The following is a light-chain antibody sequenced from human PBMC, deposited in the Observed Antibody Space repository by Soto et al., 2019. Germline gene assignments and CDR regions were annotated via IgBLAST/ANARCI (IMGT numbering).Light chain of an antibody. CDR3: QVWDSTSDHVV. CDR1: NIARKS. V-gene: IGLV3-21*02. CDR2: DDS. J-gene: IGLJ2*01. Sequence: SYELTQPPSVSVAPGQTAKINCGGNNIARKSVHWYQQKPGQAPALVVYDDSVRPSGIPERFSGSNSGNTATLTISRVEAGDEADYYCQVWDSTSDHVVFGGGTKLTVL.